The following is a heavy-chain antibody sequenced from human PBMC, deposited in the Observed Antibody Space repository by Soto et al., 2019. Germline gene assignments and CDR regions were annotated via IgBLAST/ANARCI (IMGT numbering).Heavy chain of an antibody. Sequence: GGSLRLSCAASGFTFSSYGMHWVRQAPGKGLEWVAVIWYDGSNKYYADSVKGRFTISRDNSKNTLYLQMNSLRAEDAAVYYCARAPFVVVPAPVDYWGQGTLVTVSS. D-gene: IGHD2-2*01. J-gene: IGHJ4*02. V-gene: IGHV3-33*01. CDR3: ARAPFVVVPAPVDY. CDR2: IWYDGSNK. CDR1: GFTFSSYG.